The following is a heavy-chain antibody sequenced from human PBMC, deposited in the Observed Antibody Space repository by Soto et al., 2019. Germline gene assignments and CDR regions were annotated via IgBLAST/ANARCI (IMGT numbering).Heavy chain of an antibody. CDR2: IGGSGGST. V-gene: IGHV3-23*01. Sequence: EVQLLESGGGLVQPGGSLRLSCAASGFSFSTYAMSWVRQAPGKGLEWVSAIGGSGGSTYYADSVKGRFTVSRDNPKNTLYLQMNTLRAEDTGVYYCAKERTSSGYFDYWGQGTLVTVSS. D-gene: IGHD3-22*01. J-gene: IGHJ4*02. CDR1: GFSFSTYA. CDR3: AKERTSSGYFDY.